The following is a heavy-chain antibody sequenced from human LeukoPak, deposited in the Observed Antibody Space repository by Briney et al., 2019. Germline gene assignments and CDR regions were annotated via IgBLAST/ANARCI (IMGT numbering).Heavy chain of an antibody. D-gene: IGHD1-7*01. CDR3: ARGLMSGTTFNY. CDR2: INAGNGNT. J-gene: IGHJ4*02. V-gene: IGHV1-3*01. CDR1: GYTFTSYA. Sequence: ASVKVSCTASGYTFTSYAMHWVRQAPGQRLEWMGWINAGNGNTKYSQKFQGRVTITRDTSASTAYMELSSLRSEDTAVYYCARGLMSGTTFNYWGQGTLVTVSS.